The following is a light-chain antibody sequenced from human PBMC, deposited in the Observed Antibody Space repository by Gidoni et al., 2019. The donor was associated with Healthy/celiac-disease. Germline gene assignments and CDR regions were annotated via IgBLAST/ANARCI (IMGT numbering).Light chain of an antibody. Sequence: EIVLTPSRGTLSLSPGARATLSCMASQSVSSSYLAWYQQQPGQAPRLLIYGASSRATGIPDRFSGSGSGTDFTLTIIRLEPEDFAVYYCQQYGSSPEVTFXPXTKVDIK. CDR1: QSVSSSY. J-gene: IGKJ3*01. V-gene: IGKV3-20*01. CDR2: GAS. CDR3: QQYGSSPEVT.